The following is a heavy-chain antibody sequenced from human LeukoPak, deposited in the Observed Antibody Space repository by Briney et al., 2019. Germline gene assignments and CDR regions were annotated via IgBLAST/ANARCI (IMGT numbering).Heavy chain of an antibody. V-gene: IGHV3-48*01. CDR3: ASGGGSFDY. CDR1: GFTFSSYS. J-gene: IGHJ4*02. CDR2: ISSSSGTI. D-gene: IGHD3-16*01. Sequence: PGGSLRLSCAASGFTFSSYSMNWVRQAPGKGLEWVSYISSSSGTIYYADSVKGRFTISRDNAKNSLYLQMNSLRAEDTAVYYCASGGGSFDYWGQGTLVTVSS.